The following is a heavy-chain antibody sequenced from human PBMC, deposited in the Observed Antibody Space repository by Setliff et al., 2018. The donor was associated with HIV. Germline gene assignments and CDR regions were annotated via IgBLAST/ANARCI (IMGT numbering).Heavy chain of an antibody. V-gene: IGHV4-61*02. Sequence: SETLSLTCTVSGGSISSGGYYCSWIRQPAGKGLEWIGRIYTTGITNYIPSHKSRVTISLDTSKNQFSLKLTSVTAADTAVYYCARGPRPVDVDYYYMDVWGKGTTVTVSS. CDR1: GGSISSGGYY. J-gene: IGHJ6*03. CDR3: ARGPRPVDVDYYYMDV. CDR2: IYTTGIT.